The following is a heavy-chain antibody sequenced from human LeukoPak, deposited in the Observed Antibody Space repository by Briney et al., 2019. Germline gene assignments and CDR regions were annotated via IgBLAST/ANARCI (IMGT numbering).Heavy chain of an antibody. CDR2: IYYSGST. J-gene: IGHJ4*02. CDR3: ARLYRFNWNRGVQHFDY. Sequence: ASETLSLTCTVSGGSISSSSYYWGWIRQPPGKGLEWIGRIYYSGSTYYNPSLKSRVTISVDTSKKQFSLELSSVTAADTAMFYCARLYRFNWNRGVQHFDYWGQGTLVTVSS. CDR1: GGSISSSSYY. D-gene: IGHD1/OR15-1a*01. V-gene: IGHV4-39*01.